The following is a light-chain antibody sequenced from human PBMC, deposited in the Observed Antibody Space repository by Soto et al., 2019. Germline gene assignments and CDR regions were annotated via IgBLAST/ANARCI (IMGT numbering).Light chain of an antibody. J-gene: IGLJ1*01. CDR1: SSDVGAYNY. CDR3: SSYTSSSTLGV. V-gene: IGLV2-14*01. CDR2: EVS. Sequence: QSAMTQPASVSGSPGQSITISCTGTSSDVGAYNYVSWYQQHPGKAPKLMIYEVSHRHSGVSNRFSGSKSGNTASLTISGLQAEDEADYYCSSYTSSSTLGVFGTGTKLTVL.